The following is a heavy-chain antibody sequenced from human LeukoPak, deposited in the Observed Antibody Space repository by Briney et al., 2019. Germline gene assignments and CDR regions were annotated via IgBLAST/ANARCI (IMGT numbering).Heavy chain of an antibody. J-gene: IGHJ4*02. CDR2: IYCSGST. CDR3: ARGLTMVRGVAIDY. D-gene: IGHD3-10*01. Sequence: SETLSLTCTVSGGSISSYYWSWIRQPPGKGLEWIGYIYCSGSTNYNPSLKSRVTISVDTSKNQFSLKLSSVTAADTAVYYCARGLTMVRGVAIDYWGQGTLVTVSS. CDR1: GGSISSYY. V-gene: IGHV4-59*01.